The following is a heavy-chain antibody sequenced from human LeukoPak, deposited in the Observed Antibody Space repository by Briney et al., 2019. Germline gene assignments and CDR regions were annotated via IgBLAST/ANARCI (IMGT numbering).Heavy chain of an antibody. CDR1: GFSLSNYW. V-gene: IGHV3-7*01. Sequence: GGALRLSRAASGFSLSNYWLNWVRQAPGKGLEWVAHINQDGREKSYVVSVNGRFSISRDNTKNSLILQMNSLRDEDTGVYYCARGVWAPFDSWGQGTLVSVSS. J-gene: IGHJ4*02. CDR3: ARGVWAPFDS. D-gene: IGHD7-27*01. CDR2: INQDGREK.